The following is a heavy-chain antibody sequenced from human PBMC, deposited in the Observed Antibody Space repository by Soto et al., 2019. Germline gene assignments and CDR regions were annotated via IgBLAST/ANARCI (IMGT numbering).Heavy chain of an antibody. J-gene: IGHJ4*02. D-gene: IGHD2-15*01. Sequence: EVQLVESGGGLVKPGGSLRLSCAASGFTFSSYSMNWVRQAPGKGLEWVSSISSSSSYIYYADSVKGRFTLSRDNAKNSLYLQMNSLRAEDTAVYYCARASLRYCSGGSCYRSYWGQGTLATVSS. CDR1: GFTFSSYS. V-gene: IGHV3-21*01. CDR2: ISSSSSYI. CDR3: ARASLRYCSGGSCYRSY.